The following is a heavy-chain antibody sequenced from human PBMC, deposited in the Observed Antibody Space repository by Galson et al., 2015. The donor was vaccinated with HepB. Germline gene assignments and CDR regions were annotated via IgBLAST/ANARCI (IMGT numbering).Heavy chain of an antibody. CDR3: ARDSAWVAGTHFDY. D-gene: IGHD6-19*01. Sequence: SLRLACPASGVSYNIYSMNCVRQAPGKGLGWVSYISSSNNNIYYADSVKGRLTISRDNAKNSPYLQMNSLRDEDTAVYYCARDSAWVAGTHFDYWGQGTLVTVSS. V-gene: IGHV3-48*02. CDR1: GVSYNIYS. J-gene: IGHJ4*02. CDR2: ISSSNNNI.